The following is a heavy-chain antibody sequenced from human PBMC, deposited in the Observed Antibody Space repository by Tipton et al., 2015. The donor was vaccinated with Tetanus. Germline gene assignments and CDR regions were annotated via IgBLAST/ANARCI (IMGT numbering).Heavy chain of an antibody. CDR2: IPFDGRNE. V-gene: IGHV3-30*18. CDR3: AKEFQRARIRFFDS. CDR1: GFRFSYSG. J-gene: IGHJ4*02. Sequence: RSLRLSCAASGFRFSYSGMHWVRQAPGKGLEWVAVIPFDGRNERNADSVKGRFINSRDNSKNTLYLQMNSLRPEDTAVYYCAKEFQRARIRFFDSWGQGSQVTASS. D-gene: IGHD2-15*01.